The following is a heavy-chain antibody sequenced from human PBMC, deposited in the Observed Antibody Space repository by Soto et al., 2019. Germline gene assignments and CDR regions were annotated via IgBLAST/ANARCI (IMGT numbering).Heavy chain of an antibody. Sequence: ASVKVCCKTSGYTFSNYGITWVRQAPGQPLEWLGWISLYSDGTNYAQKFQGRVSMTTDTSTTTAYMELRSLRSDDTAVYYCARVVPGAEAWFGPRGQGTLVTVSS. V-gene: IGHV1-18*01. CDR3: ARVVPGAEAWFGP. J-gene: IGHJ5*02. D-gene: IGHD2-2*01. CDR2: ISLYSDGT. CDR1: GYTFSNYG.